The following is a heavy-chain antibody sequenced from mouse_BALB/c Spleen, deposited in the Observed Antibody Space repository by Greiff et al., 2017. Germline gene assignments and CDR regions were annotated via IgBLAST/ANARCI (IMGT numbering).Heavy chain of an antibody. Sequence: ESGPGLVKPSQSLSLTCSVTGYSITSGYYWNWIRQFPGNKLEWMGYISYDGSNNYNPSLKNRISITRDTSKNQFFLKLNSVTTEDTATYYFAYYGSSYRHYFDYWGQGTTLTVSS. CDR3: AYYGSSYRHYFDY. J-gene: IGHJ2*01. CDR1: GYSITSGYY. V-gene: IGHV3-6*02. CDR2: ISYDGSN. D-gene: IGHD1-1*01.